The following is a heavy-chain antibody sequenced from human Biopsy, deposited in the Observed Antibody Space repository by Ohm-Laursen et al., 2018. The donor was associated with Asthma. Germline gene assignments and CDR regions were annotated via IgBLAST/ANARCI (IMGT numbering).Heavy chain of an antibody. J-gene: IGHJ4*02. CDR1: GFTFSSYG. Sequence: SLRHSCAASGFTFSSYGMHWARQAPGKGLEWVAVISYDGSNKYYADSVKGRFTISRDNSKNTLYLQMNSLRAEDTAVYYCASQSSGPDFWSGYYYFDYWGQGVLVTVSS. CDR2: ISYDGSNK. V-gene: IGHV3-30*03. D-gene: IGHD3-3*01. CDR3: ASQSSGPDFWSGYYYFDY.